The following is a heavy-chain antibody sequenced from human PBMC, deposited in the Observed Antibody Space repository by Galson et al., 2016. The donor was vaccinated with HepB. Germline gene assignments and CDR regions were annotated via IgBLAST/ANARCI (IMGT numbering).Heavy chain of an antibody. CDR1: GFTFSSYW. CDR3: ARVQIYYYGMDV. V-gene: IGHV3-7*04. Sequence: SLRLSCAASGFTFSSYWMSWVRQAPGKGLEWVANIKQDVSEKYYVDSVKGRFTISRDNAKNLVYLQMNSLRAEDTAVYYCARVQIYYYGMDVWGKGTTVTVSA. J-gene: IGHJ6*04. CDR2: IKQDVSEK.